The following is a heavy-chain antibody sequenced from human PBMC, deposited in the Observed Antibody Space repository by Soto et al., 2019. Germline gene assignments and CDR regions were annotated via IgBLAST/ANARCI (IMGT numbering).Heavy chain of an antibody. V-gene: IGHV4-31*03. CDR3: ARGYRQSEYSSSGVFDY. J-gene: IGHJ4*02. Sequence: QVQLRESGPGLVKPSQTLSLTCTVSGGSINSGGYYWNWIRQHPGKGLEWIGYMYYSGSTYYNPSLSSRVIISADTSENHFSLKLSSVPSANTAVYFCARGYRQSEYSSSGVFDYWGQGTLVNVSS. CDR2: MYYSGST. CDR1: GGSINSGGYY. D-gene: IGHD6-13*01.